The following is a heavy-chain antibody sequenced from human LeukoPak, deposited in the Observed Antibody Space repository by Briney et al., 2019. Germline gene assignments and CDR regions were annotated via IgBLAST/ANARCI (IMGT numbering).Heavy chain of an antibody. J-gene: IGHJ2*01. CDR2: IYYSGST. D-gene: IGHD6-13*01. CDR1: GGSISSYY. Sequence: PSETLSPTCTVSGGSISSYYWSWIRQPPGKGLEWIGYIYYSGSTNYNPSLKSRVTISGDTSKNQFSLKLSSVTAADTAVYYCARDKGLAAAGHWYFDLWGRGTLVTVSS. V-gene: IGHV4-59*01. CDR3: ARDKGLAAAGHWYFDL.